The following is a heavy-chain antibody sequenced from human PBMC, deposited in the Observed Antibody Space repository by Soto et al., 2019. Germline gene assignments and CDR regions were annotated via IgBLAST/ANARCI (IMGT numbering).Heavy chain of an antibody. D-gene: IGHD5-12*01. V-gene: IGHV4-59*01. J-gene: IGHJ4*02. CDR3: ARGVATIWRRYYFDY. CDR2: IYYSGST. CDR1: GGSLSSYY. Sequence: SETLSLTCPVSGGSLSSYYWSWIRQPPGKGLEWIGYIYYSGSTNYNPSLKSRVTISVDTSKNQFSLKLSSVTAADTAVYYCARGVATIWRRYYFDYWGQGTLVTVPQ.